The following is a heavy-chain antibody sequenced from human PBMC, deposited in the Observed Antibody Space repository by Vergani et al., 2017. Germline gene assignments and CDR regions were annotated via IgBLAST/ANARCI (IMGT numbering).Heavy chain of an antibody. J-gene: IGHJ5*02. Sequence: QLQLQESGPGLVKPSETLSLTCTVSGGSISSSSYYWGWIRQPPGKGLEWIGSIYYSGSTYYNPSLKSRVTISVDTSKNQFSLRLSSVTAADTAVYYCARTKSYGDYVTLTSYNWFDPWGQGTLVTVSS. CDR1: GGSISSSSYY. D-gene: IGHD4-17*01. CDR2: IYYSGST. CDR3: ARTKSYGDYVTLTSYNWFDP. V-gene: IGHV4-39*01.